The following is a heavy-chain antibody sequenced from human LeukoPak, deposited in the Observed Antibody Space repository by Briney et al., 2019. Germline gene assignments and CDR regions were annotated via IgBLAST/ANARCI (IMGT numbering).Heavy chain of an antibody. D-gene: IGHD1-26*01. Sequence: PSETLSLTCTVSGDSITSTTYYWGWIRQSPGKGLEWIGSIYYSGTTYYNPSLKSRVTIPVDTSKSQFSLKLTSVTAADTAVYYCARSTSGSYFWADKWGQGTLVTVSS. CDR3: ARSTSGSYFWADK. J-gene: IGHJ4*02. CDR2: IYYSGTT. V-gene: IGHV4-39*01. CDR1: GDSITSTTYY.